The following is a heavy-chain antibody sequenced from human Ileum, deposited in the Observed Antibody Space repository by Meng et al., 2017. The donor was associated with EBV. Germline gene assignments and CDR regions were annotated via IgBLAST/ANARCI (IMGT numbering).Heavy chain of an antibody. CDR1: GGSVTSGSYY. Sequence: HGQLQESGPVLGKPSETLSLTCTVAGGSVTSGSYYWSWLPQPPGEGLEWIGYIYYTGSTNYNPSLKSRVTISVDTSKNQFSLNLTSVTAADTAVYYCARGTGTTFAWGQGTLVTVSS. J-gene: IGHJ5*02. V-gene: IGHV4-61*01. D-gene: IGHD1-1*01. CDR2: IYYTGST. CDR3: ARGTGTTFA.